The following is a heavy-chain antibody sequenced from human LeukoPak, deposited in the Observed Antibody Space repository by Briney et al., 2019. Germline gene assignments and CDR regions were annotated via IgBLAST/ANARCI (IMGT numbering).Heavy chain of an antibody. Sequence: PSETLSLTCTVSGGSINSNNYYWGWIRQPPGKGLEWIGSIYYSGSTYYNPSLKSRVTISVDTSKNQFSLKLNSVTAADTAVYYCARRFCANGVCYRSGFDIWGQGTMVTVSS. D-gene: IGHD2-8*01. J-gene: IGHJ3*02. CDR2: IYYSGST. V-gene: IGHV4-39*07. CDR3: ARRFCANGVCYRSGFDI. CDR1: GGSINSNNYY.